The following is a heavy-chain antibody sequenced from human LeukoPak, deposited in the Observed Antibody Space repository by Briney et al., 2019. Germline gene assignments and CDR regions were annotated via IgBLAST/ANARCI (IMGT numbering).Heavy chain of an antibody. CDR3: ARETLPGIAAAEAFDI. CDR2: IYHSGTT. J-gene: IGHJ3*02. D-gene: IGHD6-13*01. Sequence: SETLSLTCTVSGAAISSDTYYWNWIRQPPGKGLEWIGYIYHSGTTYYNPSLKSRVTISVDTSKNQFSLKLSSVTAADTAVYYCARETLPGIAAAEAFDIWGQGTMVTVSS. V-gene: IGHV4-61*01. CDR1: GAAISSDTYY.